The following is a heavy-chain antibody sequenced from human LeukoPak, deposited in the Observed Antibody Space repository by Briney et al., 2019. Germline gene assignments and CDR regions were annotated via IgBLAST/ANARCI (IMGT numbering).Heavy chain of an antibody. CDR1: GGTFCSYA. CDR2: IIPILAIA. CDR3: ARDRGLYSSVSDY. D-gene: IGHD6-19*01. Sequence: SVKVSCKASGGTFCSYAISWVRQVPGQGLEWMGRIIPILAIANYAQKFQGRVTITADKSTSTAYMELSSLRSEDTAVYYCARDRGLYSSVSDYWGQGTLVTVSS. J-gene: IGHJ4*02. V-gene: IGHV1-69*04.